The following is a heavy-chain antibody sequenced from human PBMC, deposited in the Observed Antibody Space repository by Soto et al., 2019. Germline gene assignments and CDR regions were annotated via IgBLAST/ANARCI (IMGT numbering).Heavy chain of an antibody. CDR2: LYHSGTT. CDR3: PTLRRGDDSRCYYRPYFDY. D-gene: IGHD2-21*02. J-gene: IGHJ4*02. CDR1: GGSVSSDGSY. Sequence: SETLSLTCSVSGGSVSSDGSYWAWLRQHPGEGLEWIGHLYHSGTTYYSPSLQSRLIISVDTSKHKFALRLSSVTAADTALYFCPTLRRGDDSRCYYRPYFDYWGQRTLVTAS. V-gene: IGHV4-31*03.